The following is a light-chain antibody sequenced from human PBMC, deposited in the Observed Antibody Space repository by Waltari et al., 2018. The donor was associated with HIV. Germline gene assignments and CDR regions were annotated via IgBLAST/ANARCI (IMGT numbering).Light chain of an antibody. V-gene: IGKV3-20*01. CDR3: QQYGSSPQWT. Sequence: EIVLTQSPGTLSLSPGERATLPCRASQSVSSSYLAWYQQKPGQAPRLLIYGASSRATGIPDRFSGSGSGTDFTLTISRLEPEDFAVYYCQQYGSSPQWTFGQGTKLEIK. J-gene: IGKJ2*02. CDR1: QSVSSSY. CDR2: GAS.